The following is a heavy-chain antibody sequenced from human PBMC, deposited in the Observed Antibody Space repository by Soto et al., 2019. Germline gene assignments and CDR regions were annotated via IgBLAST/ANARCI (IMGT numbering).Heavy chain of an antibody. Sequence: GGSLRLSCAASGFTFSSYSMNWVRQAPGKGLEWVSSISSSSSYIYYADSVKGRFTISRDNAKNSLYLQMNSLRAEDTAVYYCARDGVTIFGVEAFDIWGQGTMVTVSS. CDR3: ARDGVTIFGVEAFDI. J-gene: IGHJ3*02. D-gene: IGHD3-3*01. CDR1: GFTFSSYS. CDR2: ISSSSSYI. V-gene: IGHV3-21*01.